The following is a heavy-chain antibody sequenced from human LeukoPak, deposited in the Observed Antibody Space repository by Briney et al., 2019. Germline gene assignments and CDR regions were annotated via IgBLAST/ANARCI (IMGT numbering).Heavy chain of an antibody. CDR2: INHSGST. CDR1: GGSFSGYY. CDR3: ARHTGYYGSGSYYRRDYYYYYMDV. D-gene: IGHD3-10*01. Sequence: PSETLSLTCAVYGGSFSGYYWSWIRQPPGKGLEWIGEINHSGSTNYNPSLKSRVTISVDTSKNQFSLELSSVTAADTAVYYCARHTGYYGSGSYYRRDYYYYYMDVWGKGTTVTISS. J-gene: IGHJ6*03. V-gene: IGHV4-34*01.